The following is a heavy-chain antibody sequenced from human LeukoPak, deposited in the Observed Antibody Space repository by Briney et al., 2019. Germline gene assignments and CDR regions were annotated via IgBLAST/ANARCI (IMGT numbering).Heavy chain of an antibody. D-gene: IGHD3-10*01. V-gene: IGHV4-38-2*02. J-gene: IGHJ3*02. Sequence: ASETLSLTCTVSGYSISSGYYWGWIRQPPGKGLEWIGNIFYSGSTYYSPSLRSRVTISLDTSRNQFSLKLNSVTAADTAVYYCAKSNGYGLVDIWGQGTMVTVSS. CDR3: AKSNGYGLVDI. CDR1: GYSISSGYY. CDR2: IFYSGST.